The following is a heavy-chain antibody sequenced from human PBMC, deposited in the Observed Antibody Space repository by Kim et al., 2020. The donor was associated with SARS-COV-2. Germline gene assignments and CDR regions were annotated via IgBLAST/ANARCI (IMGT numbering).Heavy chain of an antibody. J-gene: IGHJ6*02. CDR1: GFKFSGYG. CDR2: ISYDGRIK. V-gene: IGHV3-33*01. CDR3: ARPWRNCTGTSRYSGGMEI. Sequence: GGSLRLSCVASGFKFSGYGIHWVRQAPGKGLEWVAVISYDGRIKYYADSVKGRFTISRDTSKNTLYLRMNSMRGEDTAVYYCARPWRNCTGTSRYSGGMEIWGQGTTGTVSS. D-gene: IGHD2-2*01.